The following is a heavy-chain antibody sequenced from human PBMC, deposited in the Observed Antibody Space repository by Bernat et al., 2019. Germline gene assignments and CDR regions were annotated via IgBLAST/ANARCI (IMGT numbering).Heavy chain of an antibody. J-gene: IGHJ6*02. V-gene: IGHV3-48*03. CDR3: ARGLRTTVTTSYYYYYGMDV. CDR1: GFTFSSYE. Sequence: EVQLVESGGGLVQPGGSLRLSCAASGFTFSSYEMNWVRQAPGKGLEWVSYISSSGSTIYYADSVKGRFTICRDNDKNALDLQMNSLRAEDTAVYYCARGLRTTVTTSYYYYYGMDVWGQGTTVTVAS. CDR2: ISSSGSTI. D-gene: IGHD4-17*01.